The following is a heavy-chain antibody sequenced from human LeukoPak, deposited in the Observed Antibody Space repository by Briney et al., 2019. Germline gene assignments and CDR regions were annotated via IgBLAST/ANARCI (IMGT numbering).Heavy chain of an antibody. Sequence: SETLSLTCTVSGGSISSRSYYWGWIRPPPGQGLEWIGSFYYPGNTYYKPSLKSRVTISVDTSKNQFSLKVSSVTAADTAVYYCAPRRAVDDAPFDQWGQGTLVTVSS. CDR3: APRRAVDDAPFDQ. D-gene: IGHD6-19*01. CDR2: FYYPGNT. V-gene: IGHV4-39*01. CDR1: GGSISSRSYY. J-gene: IGHJ4*02.